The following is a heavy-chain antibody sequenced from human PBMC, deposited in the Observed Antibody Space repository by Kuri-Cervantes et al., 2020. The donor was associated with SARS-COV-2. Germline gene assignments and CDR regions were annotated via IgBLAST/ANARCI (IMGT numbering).Heavy chain of an antibody. Sequence: GESLKISCAASGFTVSSNYMSWVRQAPGKGLEWVSSISSSSSYIYYADSVKGRFTISRDNAKNSLYLQMNSLRAEDTAVYYCASTQGVTLLDYYYYYMDVWGKGTTVTVSS. CDR2: ISSSSSYI. CDR3: ASTQGVTLLDYYYYYMDV. D-gene: IGHD3-10*01. J-gene: IGHJ6*03. V-gene: IGHV3-21*01. CDR1: GFTVSSNY.